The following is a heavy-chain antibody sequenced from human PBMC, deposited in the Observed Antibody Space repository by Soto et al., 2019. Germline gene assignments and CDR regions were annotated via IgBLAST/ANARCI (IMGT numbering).Heavy chain of an antibody. CDR2: INPNSGGI. V-gene: IGHV1-2*04. J-gene: IGHJ6*02. CDR1: GNTFTGYY. CDR3: ARDRGSDRYYYYGMDL. D-gene: IGHD3-10*01. Sequence: ASVKVSCKASGNTFTGYYMHWVRQAPGQGLEWMGWINPNSGGINYAQKFQGWVTMTRDTSISTAYMELSRLRSDDTAVYYCARDRGSDRYYYYGMDLWGQGTTVTVSS.